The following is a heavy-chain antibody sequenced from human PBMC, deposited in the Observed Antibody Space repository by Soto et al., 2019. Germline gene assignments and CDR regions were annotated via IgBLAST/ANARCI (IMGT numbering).Heavy chain of an antibody. CDR2: LSNDGSNK. CDR1: GFTFSSYG. V-gene: IGHV3-30*18. Sequence: QVELVESGGGVVQPGRSLRLSCAASGFTFSSYGMHWVRQAPGKGLEWVAVLSNDGSNKYYADSVKGRFTISRDNSKNTLYLQMNSLRAEDTAVYYCAKTDYIYTGAFDIWGQGTMVTVSS. D-gene: IGHD3-10*01. CDR3: AKTDYIYTGAFDI. J-gene: IGHJ3*02.